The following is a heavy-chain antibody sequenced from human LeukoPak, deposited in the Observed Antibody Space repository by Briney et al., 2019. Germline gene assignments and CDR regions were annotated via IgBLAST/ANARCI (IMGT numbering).Heavy chain of an antibody. CDR3: ARAVGATHFDY. Sequence: GGSLRLSCATSGFMFDDYGMSWVRQAPGKGLEWVANIKQDGSEKYYVDSVKGRFTISRDNAKNSLCLQMNSLRAEDTAVYYCARAVGATHFDYWGQGTLVTVSS. J-gene: IGHJ4*02. CDR1: GFMFDDYG. CDR2: IKQDGSEK. D-gene: IGHD1-26*01. V-gene: IGHV3-7*04.